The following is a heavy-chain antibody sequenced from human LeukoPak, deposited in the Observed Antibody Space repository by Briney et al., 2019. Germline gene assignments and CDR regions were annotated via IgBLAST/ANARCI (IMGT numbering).Heavy chain of an antibody. CDR2: ISAYNGNT. CDR3: ARVPSVVVPATTPFDP. V-gene: IGHV1-18*01. Sequence: ASVKVSCKASGYTFTSYGISWVRQAPGQGLEWMGWISAYNGNTNYAQKLQGRVTMTTDTSTSTAYMELRSLRSDDTAVYYCARVPSVVVPATTPFDPWGQGTLVTVSS. CDR1: GYTFTSYG. J-gene: IGHJ5*02. D-gene: IGHD2-2*01.